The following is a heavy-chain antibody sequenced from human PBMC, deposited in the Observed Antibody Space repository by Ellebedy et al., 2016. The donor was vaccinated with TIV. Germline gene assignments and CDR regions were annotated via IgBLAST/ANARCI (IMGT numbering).Heavy chain of an antibody. Sequence: PGGSLRLSCAASGFTFSSYGMHWVRQAPGKGLEWVAVISYDGSNKYYADSVKGRFTISRDNSKNTLYLQMNSLRAEDTAVYYCARDQLVYSYGYTVYWGQGTLVTVSS. CDR1: GFTFSSYG. J-gene: IGHJ4*02. V-gene: IGHV3-30*03. D-gene: IGHD5-18*01. CDR3: ARDQLVYSYGYTVY. CDR2: ISYDGSNK.